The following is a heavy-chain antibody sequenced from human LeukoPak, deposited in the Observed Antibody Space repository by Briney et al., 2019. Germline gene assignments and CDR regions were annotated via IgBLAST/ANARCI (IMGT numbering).Heavy chain of an antibody. CDR3: AREIRSGSFLYN. CDR2: INPKIGGT. J-gene: IGHJ1*01. D-gene: IGHD3-10*01. V-gene: IGHV1-2*02. Sequence: ASVKVSCKASGYTFAGDDMHWERQAPGQGLEWMGWINPKIGGTNYAQKSQGRVTMTRDTSISTAYMELSRLRSDDTAVYYCAREIRSGSFLYNWGQGKLVTVSS. CDR1: GYTFAGDD.